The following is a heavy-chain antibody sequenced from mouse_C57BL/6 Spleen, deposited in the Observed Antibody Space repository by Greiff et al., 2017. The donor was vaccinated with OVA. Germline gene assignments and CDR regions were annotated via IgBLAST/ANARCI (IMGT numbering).Heavy chain of an antibody. CDR2: ISYSGST. Sequence: VQLKQSGPGMVKPSQSLSLTCTVTGYSITSGYDWHWIRHFPGNKLEWMGYISYSGSTNYNPSLKSRISITHDTSKNHFFLKLNSVTTEDTATYYCARGETWFAYWGQGTLVTVSA. CDR3: ARGETWFAY. V-gene: IGHV3-1*01. J-gene: IGHJ3*01. CDR1: GYSITSGYD.